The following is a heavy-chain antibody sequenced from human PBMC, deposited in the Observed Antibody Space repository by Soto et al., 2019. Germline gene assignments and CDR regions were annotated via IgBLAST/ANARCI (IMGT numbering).Heavy chain of an antibody. Sequence: EVQLVESGGGLVQPGGSLRLSCVASGFTFSSYAMHWVRQAPGKGLEHISTISSNGGSTYFANSVKGRFTISRDNSNNTLYLQMGSLRPDDMAVYYCARGRGGLPLALLFDYWGQGTLVTVSS. CDR1: GFTFSSYA. V-gene: IGHV3-64*01. D-gene: IGHD3-16*01. CDR2: ISSNGGST. J-gene: IGHJ4*02. CDR3: ARGRGGLPLALLFDY.